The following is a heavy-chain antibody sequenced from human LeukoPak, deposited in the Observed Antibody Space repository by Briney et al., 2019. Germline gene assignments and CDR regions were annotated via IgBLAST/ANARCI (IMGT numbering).Heavy chain of an antibody. CDR1: GFTFSSYE. Sequence: GGSLRLSCAASGFTFSSYEMNWVRQAPGKGLEWISYISSSSGTICYADSVRGRFTISRDNAKNSLFLQMNSLGVEDTAVYYCARDARDDSSGYPFDSWGQGTMVTVSP. V-gene: IGHV3-48*03. CDR3: ARDARDDSSGYPFDS. J-gene: IGHJ4*02. CDR2: ISSSSGTI. D-gene: IGHD3-22*01.